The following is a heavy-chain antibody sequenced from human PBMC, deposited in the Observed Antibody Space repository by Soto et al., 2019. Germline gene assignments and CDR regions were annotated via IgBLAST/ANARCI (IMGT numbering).Heavy chain of an antibody. Sequence: QAQLVESGGGVVQPGRSLRLSCAASGFAFSSYGMHWVRQAPGTGLEWVAVISYDGSLQHYADSVKGRFTISRENSKNMGLLQMSSMRAEDTAVYYCVSDRGYGHASVPYSWGQGTLVSVSS. V-gene: IGHV3-30*03. CDR1: GFAFSSYG. J-gene: IGHJ4*02. CDR3: VSDRGYGHASVPYS. CDR2: ISYDGSLQ. D-gene: IGHD5-18*01.